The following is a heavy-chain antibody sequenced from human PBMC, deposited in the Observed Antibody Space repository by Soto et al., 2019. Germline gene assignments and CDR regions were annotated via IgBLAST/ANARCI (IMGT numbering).Heavy chain of an antibody. CDR2: INKDGSKQ. J-gene: IGHJ4*02. Sequence: FLRLSCAASGFTFTAYYMTWVRQVPGKGLEWVASINKDGSKQYYVDSVKGRFTISRDNAMNSLYLQMNSLRAGDTALYYCSRENWFQDYWGQGTLVT. V-gene: IGHV3-7*03. CDR1: GFTFTAYY. CDR3: SRENWFQDY. D-gene: IGHD3-10*01.